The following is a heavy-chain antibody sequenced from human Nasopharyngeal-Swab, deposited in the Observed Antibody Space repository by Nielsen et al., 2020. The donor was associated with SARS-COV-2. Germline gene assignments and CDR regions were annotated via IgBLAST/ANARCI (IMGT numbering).Heavy chain of an antibody. CDR3: ARDQLSYYGSGSYLSGYYYYYGMDV. J-gene: IGHJ6*02. Sequence: ASVKVSCKASGYTFTSYYMHWVRQAPGQGLEWMGIINPSGGSTSYAQKFQGRVTMTRDTSTSTVYMELSSLRSEDTAVYYCARDQLSYYGSGSYLSGYYYYYGMDVWGQGTTVTVSS. D-gene: IGHD3-10*01. CDR1: GYTFTSYY. V-gene: IGHV1-46*01. CDR2: INPSGGST.